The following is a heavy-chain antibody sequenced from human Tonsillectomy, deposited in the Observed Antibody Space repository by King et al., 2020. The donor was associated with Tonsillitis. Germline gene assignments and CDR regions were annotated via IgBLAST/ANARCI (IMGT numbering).Heavy chain of an antibody. Sequence: LQLQESGPGLVKPSETLSLTCTVSGGSISSSSYYWGWIRQPPGKGLEWIGSVYYSGSTYYNPSLETRVTISVDTSKNQFSLKLSSVTAADTAVYYCARRGTGRPFDYWGQGTLVTVSS. D-gene: IGHD6-6*01. CDR1: GGSISSSSYY. CDR2: VYYSGST. V-gene: IGHV4-39*01. CDR3: ARRGTGRPFDY. J-gene: IGHJ4*02.